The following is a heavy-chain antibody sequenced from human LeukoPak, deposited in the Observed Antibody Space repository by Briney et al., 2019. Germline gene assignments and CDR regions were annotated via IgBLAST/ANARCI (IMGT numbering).Heavy chain of an antibody. Sequence: GGSLRLSCAASGFTFSSYDMHWVRHATGKGLEWVSAIGTAGDTYYPGSVKGRFTISRENAKNSLYLQMNSLRAGDTAVYYCARVGANDAFDIWGQGTMVTVSS. J-gene: IGHJ3*02. D-gene: IGHD4/OR15-4a*01. CDR2: IGTAGDT. V-gene: IGHV3-13*01. CDR1: GFTFSSYD. CDR3: ARVGANDAFDI.